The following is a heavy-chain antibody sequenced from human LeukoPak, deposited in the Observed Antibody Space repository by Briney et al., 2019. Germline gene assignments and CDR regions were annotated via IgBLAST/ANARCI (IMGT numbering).Heavy chain of an antibody. CDR1: GGSISSYY. V-gene: IGHV4-4*09. J-gene: IGHJ4*02. D-gene: IGHD2-2*01. CDR3: ARHTGCSSTSCQFDY. Sequence: SETLSLTCTVSGGSISSYYWSWIRQPPGKGLEWIGYIYTSGSTNYNPSLKSQVTISVDTSKNQFSLKLSSVTAADTAVYYCARHTGCSSTSCQFDYWGQGTLVTVSS. CDR2: IYTSGST.